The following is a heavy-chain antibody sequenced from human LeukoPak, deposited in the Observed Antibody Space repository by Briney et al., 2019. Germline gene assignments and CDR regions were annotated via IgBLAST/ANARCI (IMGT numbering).Heavy chain of an antibody. CDR1: KFTFGAYS. D-gene: IGHD5-18*01. J-gene: IGHJ4*02. V-gene: IGHV3-21*01. CDR2: ISHSGTST. Sequence: GGSLRLSCAASKFTFGAYSMNWVRQAPGKGLEWVSSISHSGTSTYYADSVRGRFTISRDNAKNSLYLQMNTLRAEDTAVYFCSTATYSSGYHYFESWGQGTLVTASS. CDR3: STATYSSGYHYFES.